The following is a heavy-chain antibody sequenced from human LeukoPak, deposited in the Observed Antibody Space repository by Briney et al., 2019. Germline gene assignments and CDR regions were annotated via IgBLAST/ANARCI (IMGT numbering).Heavy chain of an antibody. CDR1: GGSIRSSSYY. Sequence: PSETLPLTCTVSGGSIRSSSYYWDWLRQPPGKGLERIGRIYYSGSTYSNPSLKSRVTISVDTSKNQCPLKLSSVTAADTAVYYCARHELVRGVIFHYFHYWCQGTLVTVSS. D-gene: IGHD3-10*01. V-gene: IGHV4-39*01. CDR2: IYYSGST. CDR3: ARHELVRGVIFHYFHY. J-gene: IGHJ4*02.